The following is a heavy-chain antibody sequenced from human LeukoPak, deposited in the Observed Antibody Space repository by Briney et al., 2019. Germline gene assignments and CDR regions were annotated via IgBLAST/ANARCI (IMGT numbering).Heavy chain of an antibody. CDR3: ARVGATSYYYYYYMDV. Sequence: GGSLRLSCAASGFTFSSYSMNWVRQAPGKVLEWVSSISSSSSYIYYADSVKGRFTISRDNAKNSLYLQMNSLRAEDTAVYYCARVGATSYYYYYYMDVWGKGTTVTVSS. J-gene: IGHJ6*03. CDR1: GFTFSSYS. CDR2: ISSSSSYI. D-gene: IGHD1-26*01. V-gene: IGHV3-21*01.